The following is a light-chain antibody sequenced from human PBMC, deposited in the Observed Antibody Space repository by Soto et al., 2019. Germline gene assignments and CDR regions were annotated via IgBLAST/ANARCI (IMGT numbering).Light chain of an antibody. CDR3: SSYTSRSTV. J-gene: IGLJ2*01. CDR2: EVS. Sequence: QSAMTQPASVAGSPGQSITISCTGTSSDVGGYNYVSWYQQHPGKAPKLMIYEVSNRPSGVSNRFSGSKSGNTASLTISGLQAVDKADYYFSSYTSRSTVFGGGTKLTVL. CDR1: SSDVGGYNY. V-gene: IGLV2-14*01.